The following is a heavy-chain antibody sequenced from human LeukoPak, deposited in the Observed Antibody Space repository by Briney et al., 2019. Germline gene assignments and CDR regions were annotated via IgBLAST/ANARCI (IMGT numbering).Heavy chain of an antibody. CDR2: VYNSGST. CDR1: GGSISRGSYY. CDR3: ARQTFGALYFDS. J-gene: IGHJ4*02. Sequence: SQTLSLTCIVSGGSISRGSYYWNWIRQPAGKGLEWMGRVYNSGSTNYNPSLKSRVTISTDMSKNQFSLKLSSVTAADTAVYYCARQTFGALYFDSWGQGTLVTVSS. V-gene: IGHV4-61*02. D-gene: IGHD3-10*01.